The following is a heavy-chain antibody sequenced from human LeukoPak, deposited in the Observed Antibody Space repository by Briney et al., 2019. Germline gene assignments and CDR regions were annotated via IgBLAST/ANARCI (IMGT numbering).Heavy chain of an antibody. CDR1: GYTFTVYY. J-gene: IGHJ5*02. V-gene: IGHV1-2*02. CDR3: ARGSDSGYDWPSWFDP. CDR2: INPNSGGT. D-gene: IGHD5-12*01. Sequence: GASVTVSCTASGYTFTVYYMHWVRQAPGQGLEWMGWINPNSGGTNYAQKFQGRVTMTRDTSISTAYMELSRLRSDDTAVYYCARGSDSGYDWPSWFDPWGQGTLVTVSS.